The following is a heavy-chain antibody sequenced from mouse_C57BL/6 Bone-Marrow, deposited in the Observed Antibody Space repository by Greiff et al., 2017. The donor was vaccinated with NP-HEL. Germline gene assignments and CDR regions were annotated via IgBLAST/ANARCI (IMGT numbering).Heavy chain of an antibody. CDR2: ILPGSGST. CDR3: ATHYYGSSYWYFDV. Sequence: VKLQESGAELMKPGASVKLSCKATGYTFTGYWIEWVKQRPGHGLEWIGEILPGSGSTNHNEKFKGKATFTADTSSNTAYMQLSSLTTEDSAIYYCATHYYGSSYWYFDVWGTGTTVTVSS. CDR1: GYTFTGYW. J-gene: IGHJ1*03. V-gene: IGHV1-9*01. D-gene: IGHD1-1*01.